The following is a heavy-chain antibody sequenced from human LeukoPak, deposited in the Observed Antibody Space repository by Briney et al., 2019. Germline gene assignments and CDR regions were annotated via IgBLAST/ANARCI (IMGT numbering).Heavy chain of an antibody. CDR3: AKGIKHSSSLSGVINDAFDI. CDR2: ISSTSTI. V-gene: IGHV3-48*04. Sequence: PGGSLRLSCAASGFTFSSYIMNWVRQAPGKGLEWVSYISSTSTIYYADSVKGRFTISRDNAKNSLYLQMNSLRAEDTAVYYCAKGIKHSSSLSGVINDAFDIWGQGTMVTVSS. J-gene: IGHJ3*02. D-gene: IGHD6-13*01. CDR1: GFTFSSYI.